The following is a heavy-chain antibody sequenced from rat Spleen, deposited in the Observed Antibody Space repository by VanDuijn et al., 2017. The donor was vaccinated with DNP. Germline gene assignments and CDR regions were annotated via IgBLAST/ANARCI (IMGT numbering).Heavy chain of an antibody. CDR2: INTGSGGT. J-gene: IGHJ4*01. CDR3: ARLRLEWEVRAMDA. Sequence: QIQLQQSGAELAKPGSSVKISCKASGYTFTSYYISWIKQATGQGLEYIGYINTGSGGTNYNEKFKGKATLTVAKSFTTAFNQIRSLTPDDSAVYYCARLRLEWEVRAMDAWGQGTSVTVSS. V-gene: IGHV1-43*01. CDR1: GYTFTSYY. D-gene: IGHD1-1*01.